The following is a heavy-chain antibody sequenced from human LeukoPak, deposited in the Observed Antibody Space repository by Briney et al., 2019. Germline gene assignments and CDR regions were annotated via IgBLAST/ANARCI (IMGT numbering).Heavy chain of an antibody. CDR3: ARGLTMVRGVISGY. Sequence: ASVKVSCKASGYTFTSYDINWVRQATGQGLEWMGWMNPNSGNTGYAQKFQGRVTMTRNTSISTAYMELSSLRSEDTAVYYCARGLTMVRGVISGYWRQGTLVTVSS. CDR2: MNPNSGNT. CDR1: GYTFTSYD. D-gene: IGHD3-10*01. J-gene: IGHJ4*02. V-gene: IGHV1-8*01.